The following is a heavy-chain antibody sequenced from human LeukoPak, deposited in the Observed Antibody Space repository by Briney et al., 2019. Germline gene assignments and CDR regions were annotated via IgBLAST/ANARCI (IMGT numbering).Heavy chain of an antibody. V-gene: IGHV3-30*04. Sequence: GGSLRLSCAASGFTFSSYAMHWVRQAPGKGLEWVAVISYDGSNKYYEDSVKGRFTISRDNSKNTLYLQMKSLRADDTAMYYCARDLVGAVAGETDYWGQGTLVTVSS. CDR1: GFTFSSYA. J-gene: IGHJ4*02. D-gene: IGHD6-19*01. CDR2: ISYDGSNK. CDR3: ARDLVGAVAGETDY.